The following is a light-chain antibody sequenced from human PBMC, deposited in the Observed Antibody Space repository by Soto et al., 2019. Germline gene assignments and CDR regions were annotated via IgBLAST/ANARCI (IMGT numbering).Light chain of an antibody. J-gene: IGKJ1*01. Sequence: DIVMTQSPLSLPVTPGEPASISCRSSQSLLHSNGYNYFDWYLQKPGQSPQLLIYLGSNRASGVPDRFSGSGSGTDFTLKISRVEAEDVGVYYCMQALQTPWTFGQGTKAEIK. CDR2: LGS. CDR3: MQALQTPWT. V-gene: IGKV2-28*01. CDR1: QSLLHSNGYNY.